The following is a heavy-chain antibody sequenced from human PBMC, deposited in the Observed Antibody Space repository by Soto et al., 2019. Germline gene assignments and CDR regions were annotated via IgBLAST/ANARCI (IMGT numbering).Heavy chain of an antibody. Sequence: QVQLVQSGAEVKKPGASVKVSCKASGYTFTSYGISWVRQAPGQGLEGMGWISAYNGNTNYAQKLQGRVTMTTDTSTSTAYMELRSLRSDDTAVYYCAREKELRFLEWSHYGMDVWGQGTTVTVSS. CDR2: ISAYNGNT. J-gene: IGHJ6*02. CDR1: GYTFTSYG. CDR3: AREKELRFLEWSHYGMDV. D-gene: IGHD3-3*01. V-gene: IGHV1-18*01.